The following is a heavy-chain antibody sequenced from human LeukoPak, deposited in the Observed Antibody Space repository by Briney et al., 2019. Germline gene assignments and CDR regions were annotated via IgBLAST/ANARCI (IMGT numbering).Heavy chain of an antibody. CDR2: FYTSGST. D-gene: IGHD6-13*01. Sequence: PSETLSLTCTVSGGSISSYYWNWIRQPAGKGLEWIGRFYTSGSTNYSPSLKSRVTISVDTSKNQFSLQLRSVTAADTAVYYCARVPTYEIAAARVGYAFDIWGQGTMVTVSS. CDR1: GGSISSYY. J-gene: IGHJ3*02. V-gene: IGHV4-4*07. CDR3: ARVPTYEIAAARVGYAFDI.